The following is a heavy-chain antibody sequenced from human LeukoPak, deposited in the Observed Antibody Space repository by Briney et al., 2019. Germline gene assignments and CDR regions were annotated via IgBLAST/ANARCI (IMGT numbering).Heavy chain of an antibody. CDR1: GGSISSSSHY. CDR2: MYYRGST. D-gene: IGHD1-26*01. V-gene: IGHV4-39*07. CDR3: ATTTIRLGY. J-gene: IGHJ4*02. Sequence: ASETLSLTCTVSGGSISSSSHYWGWIRQPPGKGLEWIGSMYYRGSTYHNPSLKSRVTISVDTSKNQFSLKLSSVTAADTAVYYCATTTIRLGYWGQGTLVTVSP.